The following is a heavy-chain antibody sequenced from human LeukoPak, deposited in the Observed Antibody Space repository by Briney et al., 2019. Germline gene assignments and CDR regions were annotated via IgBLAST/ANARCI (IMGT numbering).Heavy chain of an antibody. CDR1: GGSFSGYY. CDR3: AKPLGRYYYYGMDV. J-gene: IGHJ6*02. CDR2: IRDSGGST. V-gene: IGHV3-23*01. Sequence: ETLSLTCAVYGGSFSGYYWSWIRQPPGKGLEWVSAIRDSGGSTYYADSVKGRFTISRDNSKNTLYLQMNSLRAEDTAVYYCAKPLGRYYYYGMDVWGQGTTVTVSS.